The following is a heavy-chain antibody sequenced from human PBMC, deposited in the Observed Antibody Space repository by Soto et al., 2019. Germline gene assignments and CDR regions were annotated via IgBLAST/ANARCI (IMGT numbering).Heavy chain of an antibody. Sequence: EVQLLESGGGWVQPGGPLRLSCAASGFTFSSYAMTWVREAAGKGLEWVSAITGGGDNTYYADSVKGRFTISRDNFKNTLYLQMNSLRDEDTAAYYCAKASTGFDYWGQGTLVTVSS. CDR3: AKASTGFDY. D-gene: IGHD2-2*01. J-gene: IGHJ4*02. CDR1: GFTFSSYA. V-gene: IGHV3-23*01. CDR2: ITGGGDNT.